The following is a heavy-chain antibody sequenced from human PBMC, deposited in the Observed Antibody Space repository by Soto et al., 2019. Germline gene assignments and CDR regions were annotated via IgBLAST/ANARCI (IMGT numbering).Heavy chain of an antibody. CDR3: TTDLVSRWELRDY. V-gene: IGHV3-15*01. D-gene: IGHD1-26*01. CDR1: GFTFSNAW. CDR2: IKSKTDGGTT. Sequence: GGSLRLSCAASGFTFSNAWMSWVRQAPGKGLEWVGRIKSKTDGGTTDYAAPVKGRFTISRDDSKNTLYLQMNSLKTEDTAVYYCTTDLVSRWELRDYWGQGTLVTVSS. J-gene: IGHJ4*02.